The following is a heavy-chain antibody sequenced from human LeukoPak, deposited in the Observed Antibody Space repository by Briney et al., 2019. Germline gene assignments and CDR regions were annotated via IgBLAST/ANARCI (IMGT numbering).Heavy chain of an antibody. D-gene: IGHD3-3*01. V-gene: IGHV4-61*05. CDR3: ARITDRTIFGEIMHGFDI. J-gene: IGHJ3*02. CDR1: GGSLSSSGNS. CDR2: IYYSGST. Sequence: SETLSLTCTVSGGSLSSSGNSWGWIRQPPGKGLEWIGYIYYSGSTNYNPSLKSRVTISVDTSKNQFSLKLSSVTAADTAVYYCARITDRTIFGEIMHGFDIWGQGTPVTVSS.